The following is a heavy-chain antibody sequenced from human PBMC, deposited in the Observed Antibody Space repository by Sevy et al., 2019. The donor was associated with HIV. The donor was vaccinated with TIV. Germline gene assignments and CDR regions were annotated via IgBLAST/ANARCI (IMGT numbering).Heavy chain of an antibody. J-gene: IGHJ6*02. D-gene: IGHD3-16*02. CDR1: GGSISSYY. CDR2: IYYSGST. CDR3: ARDRPNMFTFGGVIVRYGMDV. Sequence: SETLSLTCTVSGGSISSYYWSWIRQPPGKGLEWIGYIYYSGSTNYNPSLKSRVTISVDTSKNQFSLKLSSVTAADTAVYYWARDRPNMFTFGGVIVRYGMDVGGQGTRSPSP. V-gene: IGHV4-59*01.